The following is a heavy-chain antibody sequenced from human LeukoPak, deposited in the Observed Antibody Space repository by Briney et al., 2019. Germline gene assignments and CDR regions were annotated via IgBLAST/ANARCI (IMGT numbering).Heavy chain of an antibody. J-gene: IGHJ3*02. CDR1: GFTFSSYG. V-gene: IGHV3-30*18. D-gene: IGHD2-2*01. CDR3: AKSSVVPAANDAFDI. CDR2: ISYDGSNK. Sequence: GGSLRLSCAASGFTFSSYGMHWVRQAPGKGLEWVAVISYDGSNKYYADSVKGRFTISRDNSKNTLYLQMNSLRAEDTAVYYCAKSSVVPAANDAFDIWGQGTMVTVSS.